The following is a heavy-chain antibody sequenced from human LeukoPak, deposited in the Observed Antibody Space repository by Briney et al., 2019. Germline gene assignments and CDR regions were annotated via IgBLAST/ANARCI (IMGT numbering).Heavy chain of an antibody. CDR1: GYTFTGYY. J-gene: IGHJ4*01. Sequence: ASVKLSCKASGYTFTGYYMHWVRQAPGQGLEWMGWINPNSGGTNYAQKFQGRVTMTRHTSISTAYMELSRLRSDDTAVYDCARGYSSSWYVRRDFDYWGQGNLVTVSS. CDR2: INPNSGGT. D-gene: IGHD6-13*01. CDR3: ARGYSSSWYVRRDFDY. V-gene: IGHV1-2*02.